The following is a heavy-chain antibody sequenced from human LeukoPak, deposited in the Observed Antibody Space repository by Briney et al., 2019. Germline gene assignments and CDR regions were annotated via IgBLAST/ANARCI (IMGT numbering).Heavy chain of an antibody. Sequence: GRSLRLSCAASGFTFSSYAMHWVRQAPGKGLEWVAVISYDGSNKYYADSVKGRFTISRDNSKNTLCLQMNSLRAEDTAVYYCAREKPKNDLAFDYWGQGTLVTASS. CDR3: AREKPKNDLAFDY. CDR1: GFTFSSYA. V-gene: IGHV3-30-3*01. D-gene: IGHD1-1*01. J-gene: IGHJ4*02. CDR2: ISYDGSNK.